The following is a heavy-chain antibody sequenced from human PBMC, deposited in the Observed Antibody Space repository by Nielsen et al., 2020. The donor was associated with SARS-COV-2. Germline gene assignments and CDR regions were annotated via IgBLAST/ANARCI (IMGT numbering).Heavy chain of an antibody. Sequence: GESLKISCAASGFTFDDYGMSWVRQAPGKGLEWVSGINWNGGSTGYADSVKGRFTISRDNSKNTLYLQMNSLRAEDTAVYYCAREGGVGATTGIDYWGQGTLVTVSS. D-gene: IGHD1-26*01. J-gene: IGHJ4*02. CDR1: GFTFDDYG. V-gene: IGHV3-20*04. CDR3: AREGGVGATTGIDY. CDR2: INWNGGST.